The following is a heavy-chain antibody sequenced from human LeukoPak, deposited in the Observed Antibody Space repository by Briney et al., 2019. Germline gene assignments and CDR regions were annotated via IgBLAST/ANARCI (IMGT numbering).Heavy chain of an antibody. CDR1: GFTFNHYY. CDR2: ISTTGNNI. V-gene: IGHV3-11*04. CDR3: ARHKSVGGIDH. D-gene: IGHD3-10*01. J-gene: IGHJ1*01. Sequence: GGSLRLSCAASGFTFNHYYMTWVRQAPGPGLEWLSYISTTGNNIYYKDSVKGRFTISRDNAKNSLYLQMTSLRDEDTAVYFCARHKSVGGIDHWGQGTLVTVS.